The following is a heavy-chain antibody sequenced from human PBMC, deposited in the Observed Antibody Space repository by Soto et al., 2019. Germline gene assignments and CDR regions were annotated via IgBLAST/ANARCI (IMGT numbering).Heavy chain of an antibody. V-gene: IGHV4-59*06. Sequence: PSETLSLTCTVSGGSISSHSWSWIRQHPGKGLEWIGYIYYNGNTYYNPSLQSRLTISRDTPKNQFSLKLNSVTAADTAVYYCARRIPTAGLFDYWGHGTLVTVSS. CDR1: GGSISSHS. CDR2: IYYNGNT. D-gene: IGHD6-13*01. J-gene: IGHJ4*01. CDR3: ARRIPTAGLFDY.